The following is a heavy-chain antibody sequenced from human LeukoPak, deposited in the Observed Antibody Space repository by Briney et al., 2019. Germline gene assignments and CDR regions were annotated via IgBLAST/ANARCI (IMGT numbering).Heavy chain of an antibody. CDR3: ARDVPAANNWFDP. Sequence: SETLSLTCTVSGGSISSGSYYWSWIRQPAGKGLEWIGRIYTSGSTNYNPSLKSRVTISVDTSKNQFSLKLSSVTAADTAVYYCARDVPAANNWFDPWGQGTLVTVSS. V-gene: IGHV4-61*02. D-gene: IGHD2-2*01. J-gene: IGHJ5*02. CDR1: GGSISSGSYY. CDR2: IYTSGST.